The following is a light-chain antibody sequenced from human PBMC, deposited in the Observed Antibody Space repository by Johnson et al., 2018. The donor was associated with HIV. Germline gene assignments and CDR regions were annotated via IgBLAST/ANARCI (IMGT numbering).Light chain of an antibody. CDR1: SSNIGNNY. CDR3: GTWDSSLSAVGV. Sequence: QSVLTQSPSVSAAPGQKVTISCSGSSSNIGNNYVSWYQQLPGTAPKLLIYENNKRPSGIPDRFSGSKSATSATLGITGLQTGDESDYYCGTWDSSLSAVGVFGTGTKVTVL. CDR2: ENN. V-gene: IGLV1-51*02. J-gene: IGLJ1*01.